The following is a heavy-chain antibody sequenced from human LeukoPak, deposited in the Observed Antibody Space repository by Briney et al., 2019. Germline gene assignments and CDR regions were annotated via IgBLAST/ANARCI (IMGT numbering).Heavy chain of an antibody. D-gene: IGHD6-13*01. Sequence: ASVKVSCTASGGTLSSYAINWVRQARGQGVEWMGLIIPMFGTTYYAQKFEGRVAISADESTGPAYLEVSSLRSDDTAVYYCAREASGTRGYYYYGLDVWGGGTTVIVSS. CDR1: GGTLSSYA. J-gene: IGHJ6*04. CDR3: AREASGTRGYYYYGLDV. CDR2: IIPMFGTT. V-gene: IGHV1-69*13.